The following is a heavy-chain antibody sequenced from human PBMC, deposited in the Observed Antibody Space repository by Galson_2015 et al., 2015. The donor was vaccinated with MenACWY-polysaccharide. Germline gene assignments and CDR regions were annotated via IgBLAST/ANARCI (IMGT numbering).Heavy chain of an antibody. Sequence: SLRLSCAASGFTFSSYAMSWVRQAPGKGLEWVSAISGSGGSTYYADSVKGRFTISRDNSKNTLYLQMNSLRAEDTAVYYCAADQLLLSIYYYYGMDVWGQGTTVTVSS. CDR2: ISGSGGST. CDR1: GFTFSSYA. J-gene: IGHJ6*02. CDR3: AADQLLLSIYYYYGMDV. V-gene: IGHV3-23*01. D-gene: IGHD2-2*01.